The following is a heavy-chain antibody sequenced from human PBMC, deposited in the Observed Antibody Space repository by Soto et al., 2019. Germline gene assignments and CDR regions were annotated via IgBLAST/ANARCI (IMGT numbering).Heavy chain of an antibody. CDR1: GGSISFDHYH. Sequence: QVQLQQSGPGLVKPSQTLSLTCTVSGGSISFDHYHWTWIRQPPGKGLEWIGYVHYSGSVLYNPSLQSRVSISVDTSKNPFSLKLSSVTAADTAVYFCAREDDGGDSDYYGLDVWGQGTTVTVSS. CDR2: VHYSGSV. V-gene: IGHV4-30-4*01. J-gene: IGHJ6*02. CDR3: AREDDGGDSDYYGLDV. D-gene: IGHD2-21*02.